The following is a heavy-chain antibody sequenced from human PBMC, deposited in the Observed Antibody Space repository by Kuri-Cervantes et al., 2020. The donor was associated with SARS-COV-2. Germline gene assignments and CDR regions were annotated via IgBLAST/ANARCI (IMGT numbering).Heavy chain of an antibody. CDR3: VRSISSSWYRYGMDV. V-gene: IGHV1-69*06. Sequence: SVKVSCKASGYTFTSYDINWVRQATGQGLEWMGGIIPIFGTANYAQKFQGRVTITADKSTSTAYMELSSLRSEDTAVYYCVRSISSSWYRYGMDVWGQGTTVTVSS. CDR1: GYTFTSYD. CDR2: IIPIFGTA. D-gene: IGHD6-13*01. J-gene: IGHJ6*02.